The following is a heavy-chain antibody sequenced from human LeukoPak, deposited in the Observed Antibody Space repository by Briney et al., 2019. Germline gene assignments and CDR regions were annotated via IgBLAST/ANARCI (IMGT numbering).Heavy chain of an antibody. Sequence: KPSETLSLTCTVSGGSISSGSYYWSWIRQPAGKGLEWIGRIYTSGSTNYNPSLKSRVTISVDTSKNQFSLKLSSVTAADTAVYYCARARLMVRGAWHWFNPWGQGTLVTVSS. CDR3: ARARLMVRGAWHWFNP. CDR2: IYTSGST. J-gene: IGHJ5*02. D-gene: IGHD3-10*01. V-gene: IGHV4-61*02. CDR1: GGSISSGSYY.